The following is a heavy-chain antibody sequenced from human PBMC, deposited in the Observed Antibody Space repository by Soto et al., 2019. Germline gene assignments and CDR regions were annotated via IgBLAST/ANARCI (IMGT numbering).Heavy chain of an antibody. CDR2: IYYSGST. J-gene: IGHJ2*01. CDR3: ARFNWYFDL. CDR1: GGSISSYY. V-gene: IGHV4-59*08. Sequence: QVQLQESGPGLVKPSETLSLTCTVSGGSISSYYWSWIRQPPGKGLEWIGYIYYSGSTNYNPSLKSRVIISVDTSKNQFSLKLSSVTAADTAVYYCARFNWYFDLWGRGTLVTVSS.